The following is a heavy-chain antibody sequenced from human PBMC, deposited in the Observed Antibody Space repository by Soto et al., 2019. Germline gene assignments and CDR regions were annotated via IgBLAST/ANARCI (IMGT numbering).Heavy chain of an antibody. CDR3: ARGWFGPDV. CDR1: GFTLSGRS. J-gene: IGHJ6*04. CDR2: IDNAGTDS. D-gene: IGHD3-10*01. V-gene: IGHV3-74*01. Sequence: EVQLVESGGGLVQPGGSLRLSCAASGFTLSGRSMHWVRQAPGKGLVWVSGIDNAGTDSTYADSVKGRFTSYRDNAKNMLYLQINSLRVEDTAVSYCARGWFGPDVWGKGTTVTVSS.